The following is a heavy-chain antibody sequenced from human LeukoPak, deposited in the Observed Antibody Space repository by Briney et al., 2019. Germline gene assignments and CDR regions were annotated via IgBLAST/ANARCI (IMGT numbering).Heavy chain of an antibody. CDR1: GGSITSNTNY. CDR3: ARGLVDRKQQLVSSEFDY. CDR2: IYYSGST. J-gene: IGHJ4*02. Sequence: PSETLSLTCTVSGGSITSNTNYWDWIRQPPGRGLEWIGSIYYSGSTYYSPSLKSRVTMSVDTSKNQFSLKLTSVNAADTAVYYCARGLVDRKQQLVSSEFDYWGQGTLVTVSS. V-gene: IGHV4-39*01. D-gene: IGHD6-13*01.